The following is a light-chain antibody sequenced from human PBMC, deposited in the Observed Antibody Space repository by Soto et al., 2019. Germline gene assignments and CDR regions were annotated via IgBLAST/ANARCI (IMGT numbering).Light chain of an antibody. Sequence: QSVLTQPPSASGTPGQRVTISCSGSISNIGSNTVNWYQQLPGTAPKLLIYSNNQRPSGVPDRFSGSKSGTSASLAISGLQSEDEAEYYCTAWDDSLNGYVFGTGTKVTVL. CDR3: TAWDDSLNGYV. V-gene: IGLV1-44*01. CDR2: SNN. CDR1: ISNIGSNT. J-gene: IGLJ1*01.